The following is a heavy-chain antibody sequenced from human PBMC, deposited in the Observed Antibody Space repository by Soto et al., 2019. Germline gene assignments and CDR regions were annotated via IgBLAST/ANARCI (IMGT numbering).Heavy chain of an antibody. CDR1: GGTFSSYA. CDR3: AREDIAAIPTRVGWFDP. CDR2: IIPIFGTA. V-gene: IGHV1-69*13. D-gene: IGHD6-13*01. J-gene: IGHJ5*02. Sequence: PSVKVSCKASGGTFSSYAISWVRQAPGQGLEWMGGIIPIFGTANYAQKFQGRVAITADESTSTAYMELSSLRSEDTAVYYCAREDIAAIPTRVGWFDPWGQGTLVTVS.